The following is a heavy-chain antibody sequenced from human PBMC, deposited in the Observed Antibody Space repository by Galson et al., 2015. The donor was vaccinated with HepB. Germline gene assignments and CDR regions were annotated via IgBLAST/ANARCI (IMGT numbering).Heavy chain of an antibody. CDR1: GYSFTSYW. J-gene: IGHJ4*02. V-gene: IGHV5-51*01. Sequence: QSGAEVKKPGESLKISCKGSGYSFTSYWIGWVRQMPGKGLEWMGIIYPGDSDTRYSPSFQGQVTISADKSISTAYLQWSSLKASDTAMYYCARLGASSGWQWDYFDYWGQGTLVTVSS. D-gene: IGHD6-19*01. CDR3: ARLGASSGWQWDYFDY. CDR2: IYPGDSDT.